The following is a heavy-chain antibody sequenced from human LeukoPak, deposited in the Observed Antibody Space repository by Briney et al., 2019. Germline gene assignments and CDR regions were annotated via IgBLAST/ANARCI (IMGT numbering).Heavy chain of an antibody. CDR1: GYTFTGYC. CDR3: ARDERYDSSGYPFDY. Sequence: ASVKVSCKASGYTFTGYCIHWVRQAPGQGLEWMGWINPNSGDPNYAQNFQGRVTMTRDTSISTAYMELIRLRSNDTAVYYCARDERYDSSGYPFDYWGQGTLVTVSS. V-gene: IGHV1-2*02. D-gene: IGHD3-22*01. J-gene: IGHJ4*02. CDR2: INPNSGDP.